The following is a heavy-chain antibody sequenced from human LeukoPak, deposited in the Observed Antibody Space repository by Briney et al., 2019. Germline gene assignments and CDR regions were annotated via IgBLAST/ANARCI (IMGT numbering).Heavy chain of an antibody. Sequence: SETLSLTCAVYGGSFSGYYWSWIRQPPGKGLEWIGEINHSGSTNYNPSLKSRVTISVDTSKNQFSLKLRSVTAADTAVYYCARGGRTGYYYVVDYWGQGTLVTVSS. CDR3: ARGGRTGYYYVVDY. CDR1: GGSFSGYY. J-gene: IGHJ4*02. D-gene: IGHD3-22*01. V-gene: IGHV4-34*01. CDR2: INHSGST.